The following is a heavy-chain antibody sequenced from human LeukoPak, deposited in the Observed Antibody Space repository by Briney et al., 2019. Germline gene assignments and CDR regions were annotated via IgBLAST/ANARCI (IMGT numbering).Heavy chain of an antibody. CDR1: GGSLSNYY. J-gene: IGHJ5*02. CDR2: IHYTGNT. V-gene: IGHV4-59*01. CDR3: ARDSGSGTRYTLFDP. D-gene: IGHD1-26*01. Sequence: SERLSLTCPVSGGSLSNYYWTWIRPPPGKVLEWLGYIHYTGNTNYAPSLKSRLTMSIDTSKNQFSLKLSSVTADDTAVYFCARDSGSGTRYTLFDPWGQGALVTVSS.